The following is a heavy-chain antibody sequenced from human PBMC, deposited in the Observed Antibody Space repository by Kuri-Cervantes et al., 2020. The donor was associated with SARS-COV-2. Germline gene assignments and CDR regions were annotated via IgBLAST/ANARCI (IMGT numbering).Heavy chain of an antibody. Sequence: SETLSLTCTVSGGSISSYYWSWIRQPPGKGLEWIGYIYYSGSTNYNPSLKSRVTISVDTSKNQFSLKLSPVTAADTAVYYCARAVNWKTGAFDIWGQGTMVTVSS. CDR1: GGSISSYY. CDR2: IYYSGST. CDR3: ARAVNWKTGAFDI. J-gene: IGHJ3*02. D-gene: IGHD1-1*01. V-gene: IGHV4-59*01.